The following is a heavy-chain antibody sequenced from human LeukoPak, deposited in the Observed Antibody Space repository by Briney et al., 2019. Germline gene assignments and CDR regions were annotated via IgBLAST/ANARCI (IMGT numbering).Heavy chain of an antibody. D-gene: IGHD6-19*01. J-gene: IGHJ4*02. CDR3: ARGEQWLMYYFDY. CDR2: IYYSGST. Sequence: SETLSLTCTVSGDSISSSSYYWGWIRQPPGKGLEWIGSIYYSGSTYYNPSLKSQVTISVDTSKNQFSLKLSSVTAADTAVYYCARGEQWLMYYFDYWGQGTVVTVSS. V-gene: IGHV4-39*01. CDR1: GDSISSSSYY.